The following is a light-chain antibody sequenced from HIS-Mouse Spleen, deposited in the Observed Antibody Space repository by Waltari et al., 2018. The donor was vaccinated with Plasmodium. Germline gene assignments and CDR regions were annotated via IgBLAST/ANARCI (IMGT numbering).Light chain of an antibody. Sequence: SSELTQDPAVSVALGQTVRITCQGDSLRSSYASWYQQKPGQAPVLFIYGKTNRPTGIPDRFSGSSSGNTASLTITGAQAEDEADYCCNSRDSSGNHLVFGGGTKLTVL. CDR2: GKT. J-gene: IGLJ2*01. V-gene: IGLV3-19*01. CDR3: NSRDSSGNHLV. CDR1: SLRSSY.